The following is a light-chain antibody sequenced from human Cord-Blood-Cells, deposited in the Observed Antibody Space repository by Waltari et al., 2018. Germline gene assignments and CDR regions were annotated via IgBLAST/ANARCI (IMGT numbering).Light chain of an antibody. CDR1: QSVLYSSNTKNY. Sequence: DIVMTQSPDSLAVSLGERATIHCKSSQSVLYSSNTKNYLAWYQQKPGQPPTLLIYGSSTRKSGVPDRFSGSGSGTDFTLTISSLQAEDVAVYYCQQYYSTPFTFGPGTKVDIK. CDR3: QQYYSTPFT. J-gene: IGKJ3*01. V-gene: IGKV4-1*01. CDR2: GSS.